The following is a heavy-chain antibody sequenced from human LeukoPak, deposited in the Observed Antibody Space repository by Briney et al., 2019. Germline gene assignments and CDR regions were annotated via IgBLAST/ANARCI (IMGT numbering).Heavy chain of an antibody. V-gene: IGHV4-59*01. CDR3: ARLKYYYDGSGYYGTPYYYYYYGMDV. Sequence: KPSETLSLTCTVSGGSISSYYWSWIRQPPGKGLEWIGYIYYSGSTNYNPSLKSRVTISVDTSKNQFSLKLSSVTAADTAVYYCARLKYYYDGSGYYGTPYYYYYYGMDVWGQGTTVTVSS. D-gene: IGHD3-22*01. CDR2: IYYSGST. CDR1: GGSISSYY. J-gene: IGHJ6*02.